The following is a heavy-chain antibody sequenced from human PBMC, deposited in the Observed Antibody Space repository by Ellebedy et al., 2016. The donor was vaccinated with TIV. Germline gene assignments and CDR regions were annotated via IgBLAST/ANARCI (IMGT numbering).Heavy chain of an antibody. CDR3: ARCPGDTAMVTCYFDY. CDR2: INHSGST. V-gene: IGHV4-34*01. Sequence: MPSETLSLTCAVYGGSFSGYYWSWIRKPPGKGLEWIGEINHSGSTNYNPSLKSRVTVSVATSKNQFSLKLSSVTAADTAVYYCARCPGDTAMVTCYFDYWGQGTLVTVSS. D-gene: IGHD5-18*01. CDR1: GGSFSGYY. J-gene: IGHJ4*02.